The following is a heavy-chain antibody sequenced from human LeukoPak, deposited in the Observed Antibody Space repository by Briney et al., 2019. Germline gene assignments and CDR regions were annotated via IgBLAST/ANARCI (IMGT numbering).Heavy chain of an antibody. D-gene: IGHD3-10*01. CDR2: INPNSGGT. V-gene: IGHV1-2*02. J-gene: IGHJ3*02. CDR3: ARASQDYYGSGSYYRGGDAFDI. Sequence: ASVKVSCKASGYTFTGYYMHWVRQAPGQGLEWMGWINPNSGGTNYAQKFQGRVTMTRDTSISTAYMELSSLRSEDTAVYYCARASQDYYGSGSYYRGGDAFDIWGQGTMVTVSS. CDR1: GYTFTGYY.